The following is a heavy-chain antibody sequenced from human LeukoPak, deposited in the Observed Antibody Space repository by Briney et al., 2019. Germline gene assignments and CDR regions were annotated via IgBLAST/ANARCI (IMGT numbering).Heavy chain of an antibody. CDR1: GGSITSTTY. CDR2: VNLQGST. J-gene: IGHJ4*02. D-gene: IGHD1-26*01. V-gene: IGHV4-4*02. CDR3: ARDMTSGY. Sequence: GTLSLTCGVSGGSITSTTYGTWVRQPPGKGLEWIGEVNLQGSTNYNPSLMSRVAISVDMSENHISLQLTSVTAADTAVYYCARDMTSGYWGQGTLVTVSS.